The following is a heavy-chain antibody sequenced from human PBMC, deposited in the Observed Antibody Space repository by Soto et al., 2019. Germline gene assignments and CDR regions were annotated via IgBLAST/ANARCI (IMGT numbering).Heavy chain of an antibody. Sequence: SETLSLTCTVSGGSIISYYWSWIRQPPGKGLEWIGYIYYSGSTNYNPSLKSRVTISVDTSKNQFSLKLSSVTAADTAVYYCARHEGYSYGSPYFDYWGQGTLVTVSS. CDR2: IYYSGST. CDR1: GGSIISYY. J-gene: IGHJ4*02. CDR3: ARHEGYSYGSPYFDY. D-gene: IGHD5-18*01. V-gene: IGHV4-59*08.